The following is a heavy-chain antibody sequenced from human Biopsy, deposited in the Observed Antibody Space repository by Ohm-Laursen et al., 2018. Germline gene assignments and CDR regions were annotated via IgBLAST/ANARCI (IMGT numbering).Heavy chain of an antibody. CDR3: ARNTGWYGDLYYFDY. J-gene: IGHJ4*02. Sequence: ASVKVSCKASGYSFTSYYMHWVRQAPGQGLEWMGMINPSGSTTSYPQIFQGRVTMTRDASKSTVYMELSSLRSADTAVYFCARNTGWYGDLYYFDYWGQGTLVTVSS. CDR2: INPSGSTT. D-gene: IGHD6-19*01. V-gene: IGHV1-46*01. CDR1: GYSFTSYY.